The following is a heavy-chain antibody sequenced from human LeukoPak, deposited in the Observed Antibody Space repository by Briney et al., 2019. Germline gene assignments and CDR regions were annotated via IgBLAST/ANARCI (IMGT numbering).Heavy chain of an antibody. CDR2: ISSSANTI. J-gene: IGHJ4*02. CDR1: GYTFSSYE. D-gene: IGHD2-15*01. Sequence: GGSLRLSCAASGYTFSSYEINWVRQAPGKGLEWISYISSSANTIYYADSVKGRFTISRDNAKHSLYLQMNSLRAEDTAVYYCATRSGWTFDYWGQGTLVTVSS. CDR3: ATRSGWTFDY. V-gene: IGHV3-48*03.